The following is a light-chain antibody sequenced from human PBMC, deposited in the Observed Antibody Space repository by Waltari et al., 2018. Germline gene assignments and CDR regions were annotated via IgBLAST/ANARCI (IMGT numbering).Light chain of an antibody. CDR3: QSYDSSLSDSGV. CDR1: SSNIGAGYD. J-gene: IGLJ3*02. Sequence: QSILTQPPSVSGASGQKVTISCTGSSSNIGAGYDVHWYQQLPGAAPKLIIYGNNNRPSGVPDRFSGSKSGTSASLDITGLQTEDEADYYCQSYDSSLSDSGVFGGGTKVTVL. V-gene: IGLV1-40*01. CDR2: GNN.